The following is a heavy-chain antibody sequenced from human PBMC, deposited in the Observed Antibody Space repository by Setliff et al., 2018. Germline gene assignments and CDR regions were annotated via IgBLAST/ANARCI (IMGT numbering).Heavy chain of an antibody. J-gene: IGHJ5*02. CDR1: GGTFSSYA. D-gene: IGHD2-2*01. CDR3: GRYRVVPAALNWFDP. CDR2: IIPIFGTA. V-gene: IGHV1-69*06. Sequence: GASVKVSCKASGGTFSSYAISWVRQAPGQGLEWMGRIIPIFGTANYAQKFQGRVTITADKSTSTAYMELSSLRSEDTAVYYCGRYRVVPAALNWFDPWGQGTLVTVSS.